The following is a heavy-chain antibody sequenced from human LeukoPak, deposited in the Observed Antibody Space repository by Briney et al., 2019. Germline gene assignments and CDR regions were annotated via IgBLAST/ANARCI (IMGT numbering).Heavy chain of an antibody. Sequence: SETLSLTCIVSGASISTSYYYWGWIRQPPGKGLEWIGNFHYSGSTYYNPSLKSRVTISVDTSKNQFSLRLSSVTAADTAVYYCARQVTFGYAYGYYFDFWGQGALVTVSS. CDR1: GASISTSYYY. D-gene: IGHD5-18*01. CDR3: ARQVTFGYAYGYYFDF. CDR2: FHYSGST. J-gene: IGHJ4*02. V-gene: IGHV4-39*01.